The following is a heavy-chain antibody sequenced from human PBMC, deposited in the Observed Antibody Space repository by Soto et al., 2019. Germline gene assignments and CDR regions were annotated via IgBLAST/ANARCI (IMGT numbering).Heavy chain of an antibody. CDR3: VKRGRNWGAFDF. D-gene: IGHD7-27*01. CDR2: IGGTDGDSDGVP. V-gene: IGHV3-23*01. CDR1: GFILNNYA. Sequence: VQLLESGGDLVQPGGSLRLSCVASGFILNNYAMSWVRQAPGRGLEWVSTIGGTDGDSDGVPWYEDYVKGRLTISRDSSPNTLCLHMDNLRAEDSALYYCVKRGRNWGAFDFWGQGTTVVVSS. J-gene: IGHJ3*01.